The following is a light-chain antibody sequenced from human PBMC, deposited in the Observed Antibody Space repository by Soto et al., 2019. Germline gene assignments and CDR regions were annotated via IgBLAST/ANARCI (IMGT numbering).Light chain of an antibody. V-gene: IGLV1-44*01. CDR3: ASWDDSLNGFV. CDR1: SSNIPSNT. J-gene: IGLJ1*01. Sequence: QSVLTQPPSASATPGQRVTISCSGSSSNIPSNTVNWYQHLPGTAPKILIYSNDQRPSGVPDRFSASKSGTSASLAISGLQSEDEADYYYASWDDSLNGFVFGTGTKLTVL. CDR2: SND.